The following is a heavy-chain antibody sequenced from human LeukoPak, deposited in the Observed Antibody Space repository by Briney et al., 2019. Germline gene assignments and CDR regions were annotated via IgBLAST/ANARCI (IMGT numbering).Heavy chain of an antibody. CDR1: GGTFSSYA. J-gene: IGHJ4*02. Sequence: GASVKVSCKASGGTFSSYAISWVRQAPGQGLEWMGGIIPIFGTANYAQKFQGRATITADESTSTAYMELSSLRSEDTAVYYCARDRLDTYSSSWDYYFDYWGQGTLVTVSS. V-gene: IGHV1-69*13. CDR3: ARDRLDTYSSSWDYYFDY. CDR2: IIPIFGTA. D-gene: IGHD6-13*01.